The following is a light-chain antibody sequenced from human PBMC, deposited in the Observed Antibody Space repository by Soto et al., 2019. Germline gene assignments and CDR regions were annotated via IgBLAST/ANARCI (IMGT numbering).Light chain of an antibody. V-gene: IGKV1-39*01. CDR2: SAS. J-gene: IGKJ5*01. CDR1: QSMSTY. CDR3: QQNYNIPIA. Sequence: DIQMTQSPSSLSASVGDRVTITCRASQSMSTYLNWYQQEPGKAPKLLISSASSLQSGVPSRFSGSGSGKHFPLTISSLEPEDFATYYCQQNYNIPIAFGQGTRLEI.